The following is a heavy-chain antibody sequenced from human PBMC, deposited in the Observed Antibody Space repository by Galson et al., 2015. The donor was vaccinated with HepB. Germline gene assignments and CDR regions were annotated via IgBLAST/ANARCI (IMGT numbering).Heavy chain of an antibody. J-gene: IGHJ4*02. CDR2: IIYDGSNK. Sequence: SLRLSCAASGFTFSSYAMHWVRQAPGKGLEWVAVIIYDGSNKYYADSVNGRFTISRDNSKNTLYLQMNSLRAEDTAVFYCARVAASDYGDHAHFDYWGQGTLVTVSS. D-gene: IGHD4-17*01. CDR3: ARVAASDYGDHAHFDY. V-gene: IGHV3-30*04. CDR1: GFTFSSYA.